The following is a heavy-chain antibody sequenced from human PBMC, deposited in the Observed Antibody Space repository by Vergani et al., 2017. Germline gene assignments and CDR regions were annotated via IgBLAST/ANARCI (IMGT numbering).Heavy chain of an antibody. CDR2: ISGSGGST. J-gene: IGHJ4*02. CDR3: AKGGSYPYYFDY. Sequence: EVQLLESGGGLVQPGGSLRLPCAASGFTFSSYAMSWVRQAPGKGLEWVSAISGSGGSTYYADSVKGRFTISRDNSKNTLYLQMNSLRAEDTAVYYCAKGGSYPYYFDYGGQGTLVTVSS. D-gene: IGHD1-26*01. V-gene: IGHV3-23*01. CDR1: GFTFSSYA.